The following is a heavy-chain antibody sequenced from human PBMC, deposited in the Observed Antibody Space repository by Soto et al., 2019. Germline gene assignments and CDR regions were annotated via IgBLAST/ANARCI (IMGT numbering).Heavy chain of an antibody. CDR3: AKNYYFDN. V-gene: IGHV3-23*01. Sequence: EVQLLESGGGSIQPGGSLRLSCVASGFTFSSFAMSWVRQAPGKGLEWVLSINRMDGSTYYADSVKGRLTISRDNSKNTLYLQMDSLRAEDTAVYYCAKNYYFDNWGQGTLVIVSS. J-gene: IGHJ4*02. CDR1: GFTFSSFA. CDR2: INRMDGST.